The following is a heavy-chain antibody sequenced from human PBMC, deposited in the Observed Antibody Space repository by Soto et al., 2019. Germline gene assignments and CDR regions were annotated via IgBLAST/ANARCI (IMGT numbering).Heavy chain of an antibody. Sequence: QAQVVQSGAEVRKPGSSVKLSCKASEGTFNSYAIAWVRQAPGQGLEWMGGIIPYYNTLNYAQKFQYRVTIPADDSPHSAFKVLTSPSSDDTAVYFCASGASRWYPYFFDTWAQGTLVTVSS. CDR3: ASGASRWYPYFFDT. CDR1: EGTFNSYA. J-gene: IGHJ5*02. V-gene: IGHV1-69*01. CDR2: IIPYYNTL. D-gene: IGHD6-13*01.